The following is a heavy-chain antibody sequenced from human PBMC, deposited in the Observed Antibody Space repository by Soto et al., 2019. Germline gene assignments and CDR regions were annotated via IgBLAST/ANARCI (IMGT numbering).Heavy chain of an antibody. CDR2: IYPADSDT. Sequence: GESLKISCKGSGYSFTSYWIGWVRHMPGKGLEWMGIIYPADSDTSYSPSFQGQVTISADKSISTAYLQWSSLKASDTPMYYCARDGLEGTHSCHYYYFYGMDVWGQGTTVTVSS. D-gene: IGHD2-15*01. J-gene: IGHJ6*02. CDR3: ARDGLEGTHSCHYYYFYGMDV. CDR1: GYSFTSYW. V-gene: IGHV5-51*01.